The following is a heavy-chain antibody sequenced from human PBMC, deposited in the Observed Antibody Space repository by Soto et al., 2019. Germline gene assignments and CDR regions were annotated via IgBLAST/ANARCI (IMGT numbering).Heavy chain of an antibody. CDR3: ARDPGWLRLRGSVAFDI. CDR2: IWYDGSNK. CDR1: GFTFSSYG. V-gene: IGHV3-33*01. Sequence: GGSLRLSCAASGFTFSSYGMHWVRQAPGKGLEWVAVIWYDGSNKYYADSVKGRFTISRDNSKNTLYLQMNSLRAEDTAVYYCARDPGWLRLRGSVAFDIWGQGTMVTVSS. D-gene: IGHD5-12*01. J-gene: IGHJ3*02.